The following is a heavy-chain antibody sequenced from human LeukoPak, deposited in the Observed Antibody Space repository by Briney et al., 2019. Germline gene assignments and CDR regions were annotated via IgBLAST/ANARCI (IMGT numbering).Heavy chain of an antibody. V-gene: IGHV4-34*01. CDR3: ARPFLRFSSGWHFDY. Sequence: PSETLSLTCAVYGGTFSGYYWSWIRQPPGKGLEWIGEINHSGNTNYNPSLKSRVTISIDTSKNQFSLKLSSVTAANTAIYYCARPFLRFSSGWHFDYWGQGILVTVSS. D-gene: IGHD6-19*01. CDR1: GGTFSGYY. J-gene: IGHJ4*02. CDR2: INHSGNT.